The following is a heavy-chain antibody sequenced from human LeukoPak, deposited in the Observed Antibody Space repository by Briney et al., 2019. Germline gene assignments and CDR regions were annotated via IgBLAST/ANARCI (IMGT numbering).Heavy chain of an antibody. CDR1: GDSLSNNNVA. J-gene: IGHJ4*02. D-gene: IGHD3-10*01. CDR3: ARGSHSSFDY. CDR2: TYYRSKFNT. Sequence: SQTLSLTCALSGDSLSNNNVAWNWLRQSPSRGLEWLGRTYYRSKFNTDYAVSVKSRIAINSDTSKNQFSLQLNSVTPEDTGVYYCARGSHSSFDYWGQGTLVTVSS. V-gene: IGHV6-1*01.